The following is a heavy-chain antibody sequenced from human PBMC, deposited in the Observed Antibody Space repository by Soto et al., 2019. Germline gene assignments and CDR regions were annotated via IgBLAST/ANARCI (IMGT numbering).Heavy chain of an antibody. J-gene: IGHJ4*02. CDR3: AKAPITIFGVVIIPYFDY. CDR1: GFTFSSYA. V-gene: IGHV3-23*01. Sequence: GGSLRLSCAASGFTFSSYAMSWVRLAPGKGLEWVSAISGSGGSTYYADSVKGRFTISRDNSKNTLYLQMNSLRAEDTAVYYCAKAPITIFGVVIIPYFDYWGQGTLVTVSS. CDR2: ISGSGGST. D-gene: IGHD3-3*01.